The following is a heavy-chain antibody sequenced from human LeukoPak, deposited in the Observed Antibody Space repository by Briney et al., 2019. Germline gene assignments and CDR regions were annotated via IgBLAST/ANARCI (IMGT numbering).Heavy chain of an antibody. CDR1: GGTFSSYT. D-gene: IGHD2-2*01. J-gene: IGHJ3*02. CDR3: ASPRALYCSSTSCQTANGAFDI. V-gene: IGHV1-69*02. Sequence: GASVKVSCKASGGTFSSYTISWVRQAPGQGLEWMGRIIPILAIANYAQKFQGRVTITADKSTSTAYMELSSLRSEDTAVYYCASPRALYCSSTSCQTANGAFDIWGQGTMVTVSS. CDR2: IIPILAIA.